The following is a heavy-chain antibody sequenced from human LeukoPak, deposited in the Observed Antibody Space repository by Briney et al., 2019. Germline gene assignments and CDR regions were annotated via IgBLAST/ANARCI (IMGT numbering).Heavy chain of an antibody. CDR2: ISSSSSYI. D-gene: IGHD4-17*01. V-gene: IGHV3-21*01. J-gene: IGHJ6*04. CDR1: GFTFSSYS. Sequence: GGSLRLSCAASGFTFSSYSMNWVRQAPGKGLEWVSSISSSSSYIYYADSVKGRFTISRDSAKSSLYLQMNSLRAEDTAVYYCARDLGYGDPYYYYYGMDVWGKGTTVTVSS. CDR3: ARDLGYGDPYYYYYGMDV.